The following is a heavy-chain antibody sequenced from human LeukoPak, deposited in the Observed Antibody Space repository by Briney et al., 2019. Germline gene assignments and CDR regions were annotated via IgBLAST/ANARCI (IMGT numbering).Heavy chain of an antibody. J-gene: IGHJ5*02. V-gene: IGHV1-69*04. CDR2: IIPILGIA. CDR1: GGTFSSYA. Sequence: GASVKVPCTASGGTFSSYAISWVRPAPGQGLAWMGRIIPILGIANYAQKFQGRVTITADKSTSTAYMELSSLRSEDTAVYYCARDHLVFDPWGQGTLVTVSS. D-gene: IGHD6-6*01. CDR3: ARDHLVFDP.